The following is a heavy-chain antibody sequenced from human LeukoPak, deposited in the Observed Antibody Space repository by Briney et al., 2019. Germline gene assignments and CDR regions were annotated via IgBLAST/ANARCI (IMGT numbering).Heavy chain of an antibody. D-gene: IGHD3-3*01. J-gene: IGHJ4*01. CDR2: ISNSGSSI. Sequence: GGSLRLSCAASGFTFSDYYMNWIRQAPGKGLEWVSYISNSGSSIYYADSVKGRFTISRDNAKNSLYLQMNSLRAEDTAVYYCARDRGGAYDFWSGYYTGYFDYWGHGTLVPVSS. V-gene: IGHV3-11*04. CDR3: ARDRGGAYDFWSGYYTGYFDY. CDR1: GFTFSDYY.